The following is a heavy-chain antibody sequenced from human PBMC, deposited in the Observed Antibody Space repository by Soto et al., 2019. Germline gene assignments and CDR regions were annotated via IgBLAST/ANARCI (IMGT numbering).Heavy chain of an antibody. J-gene: IGHJ6*02. D-gene: IGHD5-12*01. CDR2: IYYSGST. CDR1: GGSISSGGYY. CDR3: ARWEIVATPLTSNYYGMDV. Sequence: QVQLQESGPGLVKPSQTLSLTCTVSGGSISSGGYYWSWIRQHPGKGLEWIGYIYYSGSTYYNPSLKSRVTIPVDTSKNQFSLKLSSVTAADTAVYYCARWEIVATPLTSNYYGMDVWGQGTTVTVSS. V-gene: IGHV4-31*03.